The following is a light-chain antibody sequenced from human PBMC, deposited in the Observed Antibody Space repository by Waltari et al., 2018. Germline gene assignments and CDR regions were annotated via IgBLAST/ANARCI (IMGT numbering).Light chain of an antibody. CDR1: GRIGND. Sequence: SNRATGRIGNDFPGDRQKRGQAPGHRCYEASDRATGIPARFSGGGSGTDFTLTISNLEPEDFAVYYCQQRSNWPLAFGGGTKVGI. CDR2: EAS. V-gene: IGKV3-11*01. CDR3: QQRSNWPLA. J-gene: IGKJ4*01.